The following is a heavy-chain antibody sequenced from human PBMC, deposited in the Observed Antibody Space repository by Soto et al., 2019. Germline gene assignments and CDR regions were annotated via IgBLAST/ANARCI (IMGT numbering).Heavy chain of an antibody. CDR2: IYYSGST. J-gene: IGHJ5*02. Sequence: PSETLSLTCTVSGGSISSSSYYWGWIRQPPGKGLEWIGSIYYSGSTYYNPSLKSRVTISVDTSKNQFSLKLSSVTAADTAVDYWGSSRIPPPGFAPGGKGTLVTVPS. V-gene: IGHV4-39*01. CDR3: GSSRIPPPGFAP. D-gene: IGHD2-2*02. CDR1: GGSISSSSYY.